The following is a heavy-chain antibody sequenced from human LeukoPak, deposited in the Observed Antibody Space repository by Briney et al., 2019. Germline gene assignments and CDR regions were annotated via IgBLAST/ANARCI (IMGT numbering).Heavy chain of an antibody. J-gene: IGHJ5*02. CDR1: GGSFSSGSYY. V-gene: IGHV4-61*01. CDR3: ATSHIAAAGDWFDP. D-gene: IGHD6-13*01. Sequence: SETLSLTCTVSGGSFSSGSYYWSWIRQPPGKGLEWIGYIYYSGSTNYNPSLKSRVTISVDTSKNQFSLKLSSVTAADTAVYYCATSHIAAAGDWFDPWGQGTLVTVSS. CDR2: IYYSGST.